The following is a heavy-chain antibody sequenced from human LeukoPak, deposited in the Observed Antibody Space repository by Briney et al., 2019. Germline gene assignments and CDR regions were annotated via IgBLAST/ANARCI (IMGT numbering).Heavy chain of an antibody. J-gene: IGHJ3*01. CDR3: ARAGDLIVVAMGAFDV. CDR1: GGSISSGGYS. D-gene: IGHD2-15*01. Sequence: SETLSLTFAVSGGSISSGGYSWGWIRQPPGKGLEWMGYIYHGGSTNYNPSLKSRVTISVDRSKNQFSLKLNSVTAADTALYYCARAGDLIVVAMGAFDVWGQGTMVTVSS. CDR2: IYHGGST. V-gene: IGHV4-30-2*01.